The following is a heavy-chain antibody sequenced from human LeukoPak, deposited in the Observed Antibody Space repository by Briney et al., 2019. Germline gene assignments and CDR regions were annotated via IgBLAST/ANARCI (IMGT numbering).Heavy chain of an antibody. Sequence: GRSLRLSCAASGFTFRSYGLHWARQAPGKGLEWVAVISHDGTDQYYEDSVKGRFTISRDNSKNTLYLQMNSLRAEDTAVYFCAKRGVVIRVFLVGFHKEAYYFDSWGQGALVTVSS. CDR3: AKRGVVIRVFLVGFHKEAYYFDS. CDR2: ISHDGTDQ. V-gene: IGHV3-30*18. CDR1: GFTFRSYG. D-gene: IGHD3-10*01. J-gene: IGHJ4*02.